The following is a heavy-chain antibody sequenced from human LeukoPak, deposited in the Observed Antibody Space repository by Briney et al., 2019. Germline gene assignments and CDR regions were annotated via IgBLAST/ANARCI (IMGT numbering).Heavy chain of an antibody. V-gene: IGHV4-31*03. Sequence: SETLSLTCTVSGGSISTCGYYWTWIRQHPGKGLEWIGYIYNSGTTYYNPSLESRVTISGDTSKNQFSLKLNSVTAADTAVYYCARTAGWSYGFDYWGQGTLVTVSS. D-gene: IGHD5-18*01. J-gene: IGHJ4*02. CDR3: ARTAGWSYGFDY. CDR1: GGSISTCGYY. CDR2: IYNSGTT.